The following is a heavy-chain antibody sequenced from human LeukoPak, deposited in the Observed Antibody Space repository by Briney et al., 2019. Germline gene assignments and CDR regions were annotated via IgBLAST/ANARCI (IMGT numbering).Heavy chain of an antibody. D-gene: IGHD3-16*01. J-gene: IGHJ4*02. Sequence: GGSLRLSCAASGFIVSSSYMGWVRQAPGKGLEWVSYIYSDGRTFYADSVKGRFTTSRDSSRNTLYFQMNSLRAEDTAVYYCARAFDHHFDYWGQGTLVTVSS. CDR2: IYSDGRT. V-gene: IGHV3-53*01. CDR3: ARAFDHHFDY. CDR1: GFIVSSSY.